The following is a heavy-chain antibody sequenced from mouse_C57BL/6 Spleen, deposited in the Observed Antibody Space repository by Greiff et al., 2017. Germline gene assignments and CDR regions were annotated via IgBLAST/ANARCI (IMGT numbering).Heavy chain of an antibody. CDR2: ISYDGSN. V-gene: IGHV3-6*01. CDR1: GYSITSGYY. CDR3: AREAGTGWFAY. D-gene: IGHD4-1*01. Sequence: EVQVVESGPGLVKPSQSLSLTCSVTGYSITSGYYWNWIRQFPGNKLEWMGYISYDGSNNYNPSLKNRISITRDTSKNQFFLKLNSVTTEDTATYYCAREAGTGWFAYWGQGTLVTVSA. J-gene: IGHJ3*01.